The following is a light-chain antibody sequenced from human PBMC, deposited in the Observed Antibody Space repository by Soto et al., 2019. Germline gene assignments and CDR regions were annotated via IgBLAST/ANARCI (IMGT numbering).Light chain of an antibody. CDR1: TSNIGSNT. Sequence: SVLTQPPSASGTPGQRVTISCSGSTSNIGSNTVTWYQQFPGAAPKLLIYSDDQRPSGVPDRFSGSKSGTSAALAISGLQSEDEAYYYCAAWDDRLSGYVFGTGTKLTVL. V-gene: IGLV1-44*01. CDR2: SDD. J-gene: IGLJ1*01. CDR3: AAWDDRLSGYV.